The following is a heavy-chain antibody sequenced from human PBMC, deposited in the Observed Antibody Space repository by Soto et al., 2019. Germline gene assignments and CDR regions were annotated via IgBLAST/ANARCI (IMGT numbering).Heavy chain of an antibody. CDR2: IYYSGTT. CDR1: GDSITSNSYF. CDR3: ARHFSVDYFDY. Sequence: QLQLQESGPGLVKPSETLSLTCTVSGDSITSNSYFWAWIRQPPGKGLEWIGSIYYSGTTYYNPSLKSRVTISVDRSKNQFSLKLRSVTAANTAVYYCARHFSVDYFDYWGQGALVTVSS. J-gene: IGHJ4*02. V-gene: IGHV4-39*01.